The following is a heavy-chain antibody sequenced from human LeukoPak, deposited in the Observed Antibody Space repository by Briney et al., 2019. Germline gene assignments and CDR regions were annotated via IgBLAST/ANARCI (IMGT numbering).Heavy chain of an antibody. CDR3: AKLSNAYGSGSFDN. D-gene: IGHD3-10*01. CDR1: GFTFSSFA. Sequence: GGSLRLSCAASGFTFSSFAMSWVRQAPGKGLDLVSSISGGGGGTYYADSVKGRFTISRANSQSPLYLRMNSLRAEDTAVYYCAKLSNAYGSGSFDNWAQGALVTVSS. CDR2: ISGGGGGT. J-gene: IGHJ4*02. V-gene: IGHV3-23*01.